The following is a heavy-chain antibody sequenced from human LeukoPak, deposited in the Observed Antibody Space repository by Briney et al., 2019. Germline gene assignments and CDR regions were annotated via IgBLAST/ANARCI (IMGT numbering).Heavy chain of an antibody. CDR1: GYTFTSYD. J-gene: IGHJ4*02. D-gene: IGHD4-23*01. CDR3: ARGDYGGNSGRLGY. CDR2: MNPNSGNT. Sequence: ASVKVSCKASGYTFTSYDINWVRQATGQGLEWMGWMNPNSGNTGYAQKLQGRVTMTTDTSTSTAYMELRSLRSDDTAVYYCARGDYGGNSGRLGYWGQGTLVTVSS. V-gene: IGHV1-8*01.